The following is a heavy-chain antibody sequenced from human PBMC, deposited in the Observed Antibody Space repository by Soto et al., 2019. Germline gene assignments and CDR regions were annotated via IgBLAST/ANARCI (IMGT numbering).Heavy chain of an antibody. V-gene: IGHV2-5*02. J-gene: IGHJ2*01. CDR1: GFSLSTSGVG. Sequence: QITLKESGPTLVKPTQTLTLTCTFSGFSLSTSGVGVGWIRQPPGKALEWLALIYWDDDKHYSPSLKSRLTITKDTSKNQVVLTMTNMDPVDTATYYCAHRQVAGGYWYFDLWGRGTLVTVSS. CDR3: AHRQVAGGYWYFDL. CDR2: IYWDDDK. D-gene: IGHD6-19*01.